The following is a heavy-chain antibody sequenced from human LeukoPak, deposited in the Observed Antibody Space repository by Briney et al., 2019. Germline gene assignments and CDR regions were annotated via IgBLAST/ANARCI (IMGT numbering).Heavy chain of an antibody. CDR3: AKNRRVEATPVDY. D-gene: IGHD2-15*01. Sequence: SGGSLRLSCAASGFTFSSYEMNWVRQAPGKGLEWVSTLSGTGGSTYYADSVKGRFTISRDNSENTLFLQMNSLKAEDTAIYYCAKNRRVEATPVDYWGQGTLVTVSS. CDR2: LSGTGGST. CDR1: GFTFSSYE. J-gene: IGHJ4*02. V-gene: IGHV3-23*01.